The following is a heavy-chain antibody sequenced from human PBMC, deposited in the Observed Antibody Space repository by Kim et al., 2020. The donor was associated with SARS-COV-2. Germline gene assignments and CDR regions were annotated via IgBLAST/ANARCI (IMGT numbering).Heavy chain of an antibody. D-gene: IGHD3-9*01. CDR2: IYYSGST. J-gene: IGHJ6*02. Sequence: SETLSLTCTVSGGSISSSSYYWGWIRQPPGKGLEWIGSIYYSGSTYYNPSLKSRVTISVDTSKNQFSLKLSSVTAADTAVYYCARHRADWSYADYGMDVWGQGTTVTVSS. CDR3: ARHRADWSYADYGMDV. CDR1: GGSISSSSYY. V-gene: IGHV4-39*01.